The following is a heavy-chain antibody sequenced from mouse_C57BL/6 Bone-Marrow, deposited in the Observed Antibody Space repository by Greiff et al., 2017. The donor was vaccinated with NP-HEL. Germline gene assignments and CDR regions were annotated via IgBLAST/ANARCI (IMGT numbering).Heavy chain of an antibody. CDR3: TIITGTYAMDY. J-gene: IGHJ4*01. Sequence: VQLQQSGAELVRPGASVTLSCKASGYTFTDYEMHWVKQTPVHGLEWIGAIDPETGGTAYNQKFKGKAILTADKSSSTAYMELRSLTSEDSAVYYCTIITGTYAMDYWGQGTSVTVSS. CDR2: IDPETGGT. D-gene: IGHD4-1*01. V-gene: IGHV1-15*01. CDR1: GYTFTDYE.